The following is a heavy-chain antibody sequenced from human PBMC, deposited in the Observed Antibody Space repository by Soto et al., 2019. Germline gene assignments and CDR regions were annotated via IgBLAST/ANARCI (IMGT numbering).Heavy chain of an antibody. Sequence: QVQLVESGGGVVQPGRSLRLSCEASGFIFSSYGMHWVRQAPGKGLEWVAVIWYDGSNKNYADSVKGRFTITRDNSKNTLYLQMNSLRAEDTALYYCAKCIQVNWNYDAFHIWGQGTMVTVSS. CDR1: GFIFSSYG. V-gene: IGHV3-33*06. CDR3: AKCIQVNWNYDAFHI. J-gene: IGHJ3*02. D-gene: IGHD1-7*01. CDR2: IWYDGSNK.